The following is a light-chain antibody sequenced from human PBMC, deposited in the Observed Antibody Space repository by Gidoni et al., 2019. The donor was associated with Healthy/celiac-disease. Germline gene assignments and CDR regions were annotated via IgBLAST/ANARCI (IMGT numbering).Light chain of an antibody. CDR1: QSISSW. CDR2: KAS. J-gene: IGKJ1*01. V-gene: IGKV1-5*03. Sequence: IKMTKSPSTLSASVGDRVTITCRASQSISSWLAWYQQKPGKAPKLLIYKASSLESGVPSRFIGRVSGTEFTLTISSLQPDEFATYSCQPYNSYPWTFGQGTKVEIK. CDR3: QPYNSYPWT.